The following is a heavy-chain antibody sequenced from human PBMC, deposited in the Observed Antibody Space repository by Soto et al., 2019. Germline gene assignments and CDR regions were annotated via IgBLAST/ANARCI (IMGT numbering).Heavy chain of an antibody. D-gene: IGHD3-22*01. CDR2: ISHDGSDK. Sequence: HPGGSLRLSCAASGFTFSTHGMHWVRQAPGKGLEWVALISHDGSDKYYADSVKGRFTISRDNSKNTLYLQMNSLRAEDTAVYYCARATYYYYSSGYYRVQSNYYYYGMDVWGQGTTVTVSS. V-gene: IGHV3-30*03. CDR3: ARATYYYYSSGYYRVQSNYYYYGMDV. CDR1: GFTFSTHG. J-gene: IGHJ6*02.